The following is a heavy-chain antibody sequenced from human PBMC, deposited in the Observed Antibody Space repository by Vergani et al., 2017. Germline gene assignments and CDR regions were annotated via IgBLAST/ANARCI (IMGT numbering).Heavy chain of an antibody. V-gene: IGHV3-23*01. CDR3: ARDRRANYDFWSGYYPDAFDI. Sequence: EVQLLESGGGLVQPGGSLRLSCAASGFTFSSYAMSWVRQAPGKGLEWVSAISGSGGSTYYADSVKGRFTISRDNSKNTLYLQMNSLRAEDTAVYYCARDRRANYDFWSGYYPDAFDIWGQGTMVTVSS. D-gene: IGHD3-3*01. J-gene: IGHJ3*02. CDR2: ISGSGGST. CDR1: GFTFSSYA.